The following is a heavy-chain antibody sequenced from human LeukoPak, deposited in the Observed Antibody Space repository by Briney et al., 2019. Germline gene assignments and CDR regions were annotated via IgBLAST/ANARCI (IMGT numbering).Heavy chain of an antibody. D-gene: IGHD1-26*01. CDR3: ARVSNSDDAFDI. V-gene: IGHV4-30-4*01. J-gene: IGHJ3*02. CDR2: IYYSGST. CDR1: GGSISSGDYY. Sequence: PSETLSLTCTVSGGSISSGDYYWSWIRQPPGKGLEWIGYIYYSGSTYYNPSLKSRVTISVDTSKNQFSLKLSSVTAADTAVYYCARVSNSDDAFDIWGQGTMVTVSS.